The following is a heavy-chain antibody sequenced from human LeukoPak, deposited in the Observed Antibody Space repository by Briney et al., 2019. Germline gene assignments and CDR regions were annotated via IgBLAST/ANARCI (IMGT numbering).Heavy chain of an antibody. J-gene: IGHJ4*02. CDR2: ISSSSSYI. V-gene: IGHV3-21*01. Sequence: PGGSLRLSCAASGFTFSSYSMNLVRQAPGKGLEWVSSISSSSSYIYYADSVKGRFTISRDNAKNSLYLQMKSLRAEDTAVYYCAREDSSGWAGVYYFDYWGQGTLVTVSS. CDR1: GFTFSSYS. D-gene: IGHD6-19*01. CDR3: AREDSSGWAGVYYFDY.